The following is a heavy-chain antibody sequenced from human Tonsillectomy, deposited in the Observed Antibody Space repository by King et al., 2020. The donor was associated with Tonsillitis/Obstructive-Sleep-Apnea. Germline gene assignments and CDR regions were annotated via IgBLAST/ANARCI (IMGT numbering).Heavy chain of an antibody. Sequence: VQLVESGSELKKPGASVKVSCKASGYTFTSYAMNWVRQAPGQGLEWMGWINTNTGNPTYAQGFTGRFVFSLDTSVSTAYLQISSLKAEDTAVYYCARGYCSGGSCYSFLNWFDPWGQGTLVTVSS. CDR1: GYTFTSYA. J-gene: IGHJ5*02. V-gene: IGHV7-4-1*02. D-gene: IGHD2-15*01. CDR3: ARGYCSGGSCYSFLNWFDP. CDR2: INTNTGNP.